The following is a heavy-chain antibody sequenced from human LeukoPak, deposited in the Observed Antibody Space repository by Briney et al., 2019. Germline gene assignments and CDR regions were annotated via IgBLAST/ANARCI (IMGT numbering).Heavy chain of an antibody. CDR2: VYYSGST. V-gene: IGHV4-59*08. D-gene: IGHD6-19*01. CDR1: GGSISSYY. Sequence: PSETLSLTCTVSGGSISSYYWSWIRQPPGKGLECIGHVYYSGSTDYNPSLKSRLTISVDSSMNQFSLKLSSVTAADTAVYYCARLSSGWSLFDYWGQGTLVTVSS. CDR3: ARLSSGWSLFDY. J-gene: IGHJ4*02.